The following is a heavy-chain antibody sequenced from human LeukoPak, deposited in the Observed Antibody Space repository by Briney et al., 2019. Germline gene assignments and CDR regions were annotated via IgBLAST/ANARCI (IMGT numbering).Heavy chain of an antibody. J-gene: IGHJ5*02. V-gene: IGHV1-3*01. CDR1: GYTFTSYG. CDR3: ARAPIPVPTYWFDP. Sequence: ASVKVSCKASGYTFTSYGISWVRQAPGQRLEWMGWINAGNGNTKYSQKFQGRVTITRDTSASTAYMELSSLRSEDTAVYYCARAPIPVPTYWFDPWGQGTLVTVSS. D-gene: IGHD2-21*01. CDR2: INAGNGNT.